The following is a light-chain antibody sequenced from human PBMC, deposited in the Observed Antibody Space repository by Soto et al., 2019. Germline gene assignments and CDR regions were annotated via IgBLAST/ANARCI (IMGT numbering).Light chain of an antibody. J-gene: IGLJ1*01. CDR3: QSYDGGLSAYV. Sequence: QSVLTQPHSVSGAPGQRVTISCTGSGSNIGAGFDVHWYQQLPRTSPKLLVYGNSNRPSGVPDRFSGSKSGTSASLAITGLQAEDEADYYCQSYDGGLSAYVFGGGTKVTVL. CDR2: GNS. V-gene: IGLV1-40*01. CDR1: GSNIGAGFD.